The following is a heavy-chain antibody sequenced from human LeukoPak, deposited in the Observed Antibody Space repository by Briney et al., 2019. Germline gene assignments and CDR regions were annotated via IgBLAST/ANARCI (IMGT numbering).Heavy chain of an antibody. D-gene: IGHD1-1*01. J-gene: IGHJ5*02. CDR2: INPNSGGT. Sequence: ASVKVSCKASGYTFTGYYMHWVRQAPGQGLEWMGWINPNSGGTNYAQKFQGRVTMTRDTSISTAYMELSRLRSDDTAVYYCARDSDPTTNWFDPWGQGTLVTVSS. CDR3: ARDSDPTTNWFDP. V-gene: IGHV1-2*02. CDR1: GYTFTGYY.